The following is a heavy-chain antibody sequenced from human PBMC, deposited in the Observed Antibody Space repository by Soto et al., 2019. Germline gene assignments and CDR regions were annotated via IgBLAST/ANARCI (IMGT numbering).Heavy chain of an antibody. CDR2: ISSSSSYI. CDR3: ARDLVVGAIYFDY. CDR1: GFTFSSYS. V-gene: IGHV3-21*01. Sequence: KPGGSLRLSCAASGFTFSSYSMNWVRQAPGKGLEWVSSISSSSSYIYYADSVKGRFTISRDNAKNSLYLQMNSLRAEDTAVYYCARDLVVGAIYFDYWGKGTLVTVSS. D-gene: IGHD1-26*01. J-gene: IGHJ4*02.